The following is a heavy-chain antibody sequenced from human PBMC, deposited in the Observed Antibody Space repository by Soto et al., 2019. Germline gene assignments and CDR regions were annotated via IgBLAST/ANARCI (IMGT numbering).Heavy chain of an antibody. Sequence: WISKKTGKGLEWIGEINHSGSTNYNPSLNSRVTISVDTSKNQFCLKLSSVTAADTAVYYCARGRYDFWSGYYHPPGYYYYGMDVWGQGTTVTVSS. CDR3: ARGRYDFWSGYYHPPGYYYYGMDV. CDR2: INHSGST. V-gene: IGHV4-34*13. D-gene: IGHD3-3*01. J-gene: IGHJ6*02.